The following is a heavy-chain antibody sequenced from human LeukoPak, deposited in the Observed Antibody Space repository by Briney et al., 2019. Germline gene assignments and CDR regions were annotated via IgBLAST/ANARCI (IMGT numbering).Heavy chain of an antibody. CDR2: ISCSGGST. J-gene: IGHJ4*02. CDR1: GFTFSRFA. D-gene: IGHD4-17*01. CDR3: AKDPMWGNYGDYILGGDDY. Sequence: PGGSLRLSCAASGFTFSRFAMIWVRQAPGKGLEWVSAISCSGGSTYYADSVKGRFTISRDTSKNTLYLQMNSLRAEDTAVYYCAKDPMWGNYGDYILGGDDYWGQGALVTVSS. V-gene: IGHV3-23*01.